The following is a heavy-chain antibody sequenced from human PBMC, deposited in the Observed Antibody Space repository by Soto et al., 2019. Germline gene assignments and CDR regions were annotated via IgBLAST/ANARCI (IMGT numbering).Heavy chain of an antibody. J-gene: IGHJ6*02. CDR1: GFAFSNFH. CDR2: IGGAGNDL. CDR3: AKRFSDAWEAGMDV. D-gene: IGHD1-26*01. Sequence: EMHVLESGGGLVQPGGSLRLSCAASGFAFSNFHMNWVRQAPGKGLQRVATIGGAGNDLHYADSVEGRLTVYRDNSKNTLHLQMDGLRDEYTAIYYCAKRFSDAWEAGMDVWGQGTTVTVSS. V-gene: IGHV3-23*01.